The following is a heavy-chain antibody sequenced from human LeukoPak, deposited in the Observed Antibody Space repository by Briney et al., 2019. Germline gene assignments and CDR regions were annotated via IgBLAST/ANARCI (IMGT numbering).Heavy chain of an antibody. V-gene: IGHV4-38-2*02. Sequence: PSETLSLTCTVSGYSISSGYYWGWIRQPPGKGLEWIGSIYHSGSTYYNPSLKSRVTISVDPSKNQFSLKLSSVTAADTAMYYCARPYSSSWYGVFDIWGQGTMVTVSS. CDR2: IYHSGST. D-gene: IGHD6-13*01. CDR3: ARPYSSSWYGVFDI. J-gene: IGHJ3*02. CDR1: GYSISSGYY.